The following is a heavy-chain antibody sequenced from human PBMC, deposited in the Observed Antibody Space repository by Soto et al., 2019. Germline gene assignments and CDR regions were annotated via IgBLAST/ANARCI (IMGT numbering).Heavy chain of an antibody. CDR3: ARSTQYSASLEFDY. CDR2: INPATGGT. D-gene: IGHD1-1*01. V-gene: IGHV1-2*02. J-gene: IGHJ4*02. CDR1: GYAFTDYF. Sequence: QVQLVQSGAEVRKPGASVKVACTASGYAFTDYFIHWVRQAPGQGLEWMGWINPATGGTVFAQSFQGRVTMARDTPVNTVNMELSSLRSGDTALYYCARSTQYSASLEFDYWGQGTLVAVSS.